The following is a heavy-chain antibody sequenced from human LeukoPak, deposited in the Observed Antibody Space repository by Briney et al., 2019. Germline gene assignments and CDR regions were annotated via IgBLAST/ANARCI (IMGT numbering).Heavy chain of an antibody. CDR1: GDSISTSNSY. Sequence: SETLSLTCTVSGDSISTSNSYWGWIRQPPGQGLEWIGSIYYSGNTYYNASLKSRVTISVDTSKNQFSLKLSSVTAADTAVYYCARLSDHCGGDCDIRGGWGQGTLVTVSS. V-gene: IGHV4-39*01. CDR2: IYYSGNT. CDR3: ARLSDHCGGDCDIRGG. D-gene: IGHD2-21*02. J-gene: IGHJ4*02.